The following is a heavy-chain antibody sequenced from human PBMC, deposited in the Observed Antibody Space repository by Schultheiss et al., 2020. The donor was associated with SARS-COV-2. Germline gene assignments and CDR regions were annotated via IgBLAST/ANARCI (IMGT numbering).Heavy chain of an antibody. D-gene: IGHD5-18*01. Sequence: SQTLSLTCTVSGGSISSYYWSWIRQPAGKGLEWIGYIYYSGSTNYNPSLKSRVTISVDTSKNQFSLKLSSVTAADTAVYYCGTVDTAMVTYRMDVWGQGTTVTVSS. CDR3: GTVDTAMVTYRMDV. CDR2: IYYSGST. J-gene: IGHJ6*02. CDR1: GGSISSYY. V-gene: IGHV4-59*01.